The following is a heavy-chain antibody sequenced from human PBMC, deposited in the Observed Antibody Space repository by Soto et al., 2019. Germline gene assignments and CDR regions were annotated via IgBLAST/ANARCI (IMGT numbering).Heavy chain of an antibody. CDR3: ARLIPNCSGGSCYSGPDPYYFDY. D-gene: IGHD2-15*01. CDR2: ISAYYGNT. Sequence: GASVKVSCKASGYTFTSYGISWVRQAPGQGLEWMGWISAYYGNTNYAQKLQGRVTMTTDTSTSTAYMELRSLRSDDTAVYYCARLIPNCSGGSCYSGPDPYYFDYWGQGTLVTVSS. J-gene: IGHJ4*02. CDR1: GYTFTSYG. V-gene: IGHV1-18*01.